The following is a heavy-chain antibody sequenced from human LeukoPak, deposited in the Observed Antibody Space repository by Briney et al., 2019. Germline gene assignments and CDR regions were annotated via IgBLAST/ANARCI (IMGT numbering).Heavy chain of an antibody. D-gene: IGHD1-14*01. CDR2: ISYTGST. V-gene: IGHV4-59*01. CDR3: ARDVRTTEAFEI. J-gene: IGHJ3*02. Sequence: SETLSLTCTVSGGSISGYYWSWIRQPPGKGLEWVGHISYTGSTNYNPSLKSRVTISVDTSKNQFSLKLTSVTATDTAVYYCARDVRTTEAFEIWATGPWSPSLQ. CDR1: GGSISGYY.